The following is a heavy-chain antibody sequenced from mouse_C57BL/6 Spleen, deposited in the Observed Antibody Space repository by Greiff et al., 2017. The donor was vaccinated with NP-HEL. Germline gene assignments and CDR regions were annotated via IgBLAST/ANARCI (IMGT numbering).Heavy chain of an antibody. CDR1: GFTFSDYY. D-gene: IGHD2-1*01. Sequence: EVQLVESEGGLVQPGSSMKLSCTASGFTFSDYYMAWVRQVPEKGLEWVANINYDGSSTYYLDSLKSRFIISRDNAKNILYLQMSSLKSEDTATYYCARGYYGNYEGYFDVWGTGTTVTVSS. CDR3: ARGYYGNYEGYFDV. CDR2: INYDGSST. V-gene: IGHV5-16*01. J-gene: IGHJ1*03.